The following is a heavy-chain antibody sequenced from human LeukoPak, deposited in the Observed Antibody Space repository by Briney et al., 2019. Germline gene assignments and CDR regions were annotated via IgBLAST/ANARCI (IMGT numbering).Heavy chain of an antibody. V-gene: IGHV3-30*04. CDR2: ITYDGSKK. J-gene: IGHJ6*03. CDR3: ARGQLQYYYYIDV. D-gene: IGHD2-2*02. CDR1: GFTFINHA. Sequence: PGGSLRLSCAASGFTFINHAMHWVRQAPGKGLEWVAGITYDGSKKYYPDSAKGRCTISRDNSKKTLFLEMNSLRAEDTAVYYCARGQLQYYYYIDVWGKGTTVTVSS.